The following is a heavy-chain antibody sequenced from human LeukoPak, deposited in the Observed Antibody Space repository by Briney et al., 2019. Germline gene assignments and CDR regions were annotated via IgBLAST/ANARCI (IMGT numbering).Heavy chain of an antibody. J-gene: IGHJ6*02. V-gene: IGHV1-8*01. CDR1: GYTFTSYD. CDR3: ARATMVRGVIVYYYGMDV. D-gene: IGHD3-10*01. CDR2: MNPNSGNT. Sequence: GASVKVSCKASGYTFTSYDINWVRQATGQGLEWMGWMNPNSGNTGYAQKFQGRVTMTRDTSISTAYMELSRLRSDDTAVYYCARATMVRGVIVYYYGMDVWGQGTTVTVSS.